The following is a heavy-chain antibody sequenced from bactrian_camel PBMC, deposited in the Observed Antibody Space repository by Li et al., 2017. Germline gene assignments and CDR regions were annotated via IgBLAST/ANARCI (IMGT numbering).Heavy chain of an antibody. CDR2: ISWSGGRT. Sequence: QLVESGGGLVQAGGSLRLSCTTPGLTFDAYNMGWFRQAPGKEREGVSCISWSGGRTQYADSVKGRFTISRDNAKNTVYLQLNSLAPEDTALYYCATDAGDWGQGTQVTVS. CDR3: ATDAGD. J-gene: IGHJ4*01. D-gene: IGHD1*01. CDR1: GLTFDAYN. V-gene: IGHV3S60*01.